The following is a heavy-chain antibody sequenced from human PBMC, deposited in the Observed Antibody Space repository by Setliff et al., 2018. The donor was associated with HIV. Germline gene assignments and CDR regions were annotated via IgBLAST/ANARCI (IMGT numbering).Heavy chain of an antibody. CDR1: GYTFTGYY. V-gene: IGHV1-2*06. J-gene: IGHJ3*02. CDR3: ASKIHCTNGVCLDAFDI. Sequence: ASVKVSCKASGYTFTGYYMHWVRQAPGQGLEWMGRINPNSGGTNYAQKCQGRVTMTRDTSISTAYMELSRLRSDDTAVYYCASKIHCTNGVCLDAFDIWGQGTMVTVSS. CDR2: INPNSGGT. D-gene: IGHD2-8*01.